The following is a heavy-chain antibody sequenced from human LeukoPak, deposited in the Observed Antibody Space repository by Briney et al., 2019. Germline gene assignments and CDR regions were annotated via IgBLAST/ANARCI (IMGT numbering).Heavy chain of an antibody. CDR2: INPNSGGK. J-gene: IGHJ4*02. D-gene: IGHD4-17*01. CDR3: ARVTVTSQFDY. V-gene: IGHV1-2*02. Sequence: ASVNVSCTASGYTFTGYYMHWVRQAPGQGLEWMGWINPNSGGKNYAQKFQGRVTTTRDTSISTAYMELSRLRSDDTAVYYCARVTVTSQFDYWGQGTLVTVSS. CDR1: GYTFTGYY.